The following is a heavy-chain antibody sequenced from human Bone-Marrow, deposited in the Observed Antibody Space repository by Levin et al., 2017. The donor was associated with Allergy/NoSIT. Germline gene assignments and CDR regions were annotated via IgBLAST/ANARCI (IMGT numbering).Heavy chain of an antibody. CDR3: ARTGGDYVGFDY. Sequence: SGPTLVKPTQTLTVTCTFSGFSLSGSGMCVSWIRQPPGKALEWLALIDWDDDKYYRPSLKTRLTISKDTSKNQVVLTMTNMDPVDTATYYCARTGGDYVGFDYWGQGTLVTVSS. D-gene: IGHD3-16*01. CDR1: GFSLSGSGMC. CDR2: IDWDDDK. J-gene: IGHJ4*02. V-gene: IGHV2-70*01.